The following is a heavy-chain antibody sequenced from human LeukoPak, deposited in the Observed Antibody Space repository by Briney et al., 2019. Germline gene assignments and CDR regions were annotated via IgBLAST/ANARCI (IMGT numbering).Heavy chain of an antibody. D-gene: IGHD2-21*02. J-gene: IGHJ6*02. Sequence: KPGGSLRLSCAASGFTFSDFYMSWIRQAPGRGLEYISYISGTSSDTNYADSVKGRFTISRDNAKNSLYLQMNSLRAEDTAVYYCARTAREPDVRGQGTTVTVSS. CDR1: GFTFSDFY. CDR2: ISGTSSDT. CDR3: ARTAREPDV. V-gene: IGHV3-11*03.